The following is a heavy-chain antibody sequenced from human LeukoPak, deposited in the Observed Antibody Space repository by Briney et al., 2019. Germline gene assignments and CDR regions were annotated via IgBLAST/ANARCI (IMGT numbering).Heavy chain of an antibody. CDR2: IRYDGSNK. CDR1: GFTFSSYG. J-gene: IGHJ3*02. CDR3: AKEMAGLYAFDI. D-gene: IGHD5-24*01. V-gene: IGHV3-30*02. Sequence: PGRSLRLSCAASGFTFSSYGMHSVRQAPAKGLEWVAFIRYDGSNKYYADSVKGRFTISRDNSKNTLYLQMNSLRAEDTAVYYCAKEMAGLYAFDIWGQGTMVTVSS.